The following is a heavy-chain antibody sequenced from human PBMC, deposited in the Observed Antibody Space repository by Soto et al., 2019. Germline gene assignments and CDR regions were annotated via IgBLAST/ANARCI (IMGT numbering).Heavy chain of an antibody. D-gene: IGHD6-13*01. Sequence: PSETLSLTCTVSGGSISSSYWSWIRQPPGKGLEWIGYIYDSGSTYYNSSLKSRVTMSVDTSKNQFSLKLSSVTAADTAVYYCARQLMYWGKGTPVTVYS. CDR3: ARQLMY. V-gene: IGHV4-59*08. CDR1: GGSISSSY. J-gene: IGHJ4*02. CDR2: IYDSGST.